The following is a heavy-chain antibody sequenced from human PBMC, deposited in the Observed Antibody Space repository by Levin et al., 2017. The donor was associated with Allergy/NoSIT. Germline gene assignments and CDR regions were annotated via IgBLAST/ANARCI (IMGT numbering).Heavy chain of an antibody. D-gene: IGHD4-17*01. Sequence: LSLPCAVSGFTFRTYGMHWVRQAPGRGLEWVAIISSDGSYKSYPDSVKGRFTVSRDNSKNTLYLQLNSLRTEDTAVYYCAKGGDMDYWGQGTLVTVSS. CDR2: ISSDGSYK. CDR1: GFTFRTYG. J-gene: IGHJ4*02. V-gene: IGHV3-30*18. CDR3: AKGGDMDY.